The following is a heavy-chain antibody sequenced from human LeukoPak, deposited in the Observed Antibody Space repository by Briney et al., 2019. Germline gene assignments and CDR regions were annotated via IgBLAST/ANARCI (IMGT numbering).Heavy chain of an antibody. D-gene: IGHD5-24*01. Sequence: ASVKVSCKASGYTFTGYYMHWVRQAPGQGLEWMGWINPNSGGTNYAQKFQGRVTMTRDTSISTSYMELSRLRSDDTAVYYCARGPGGYNPREFDYWGQGTLVTVSS. V-gene: IGHV1-2*02. J-gene: IGHJ4*02. CDR1: GYTFTGYY. CDR3: ARGPGGYNPREFDY. CDR2: INPNSGGT.